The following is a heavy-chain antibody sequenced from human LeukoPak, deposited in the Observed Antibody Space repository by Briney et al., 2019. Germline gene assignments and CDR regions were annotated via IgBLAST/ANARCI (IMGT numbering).Heavy chain of an antibody. CDR2: IYYSGST. Sequence: SETLSLTCTVSGGSISSYYWGWIRQPPGKGLEWIGSIYYSGSTYYNPSLKSRVTISVDTSKNQFSLKLTSVTAADTAVYYCASGRWLVETFDYWGQGTLVTVSS. J-gene: IGHJ4*02. V-gene: IGHV4-39*07. D-gene: IGHD6-19*01. CDR3: ASGRWLVETFDY. CDR1: GGSISSYY.